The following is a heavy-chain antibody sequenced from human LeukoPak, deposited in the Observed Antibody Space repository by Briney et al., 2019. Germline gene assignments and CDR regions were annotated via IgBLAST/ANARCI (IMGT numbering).Heavy chain of an antibody. D-gene: IGHD5-18*01. CDR3: ARESIYGYNYYYYGMDV. Sequence: SVKVSCKASGGTFSSYAISWVRQAPGQGLEWMGRIIPILGIANYAQKFQGRVTITADKSTSTAYMELSSLRSEDTAVYYCARESIYGYNYYYYGMDVWGQGTTVTVSS. J-gene: IGHJ6*02. CDR2: IIPILGIA. V-gene: IGHV1-69*04. CDR1: GGTFSSYA.